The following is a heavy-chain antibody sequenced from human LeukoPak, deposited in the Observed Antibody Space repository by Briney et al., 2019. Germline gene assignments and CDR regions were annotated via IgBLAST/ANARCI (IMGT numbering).Heavy chain of an antibody. CDR2: INHSGST. V-gene: IGHV4-34*01. D-gene: IGHD3-10*01. CDR3: ARGRIRVRGVIPQSGWFYP. J-gene: IGHJ5*02. Sequence: PSETLSLTCTVSGGSISSYYWSWIRQPPGKGLGWIGEINHSGSTNYNPSLKSRVTISVDTSKNQFSLKLSSVTAADTAVYYCARGRIRVRGVIPQSGWFYPWGQGTLVTVSS. CDR1: GGSISSYY.